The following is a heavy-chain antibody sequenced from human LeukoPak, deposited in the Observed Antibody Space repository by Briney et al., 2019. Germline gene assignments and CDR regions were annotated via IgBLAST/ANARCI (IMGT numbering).Heavy chain of an antibody. CDR1: GFTVSSNY. J-gene: IGHJ4*02. CDR3: ARDLSGDQLLYYDY. CDR2: IYSGGST. V-gene: IGHV3-53*01. Sequence: GGSLSLSCAASGFTVSSNYNYWGRMPPGTGLGRVSVIYSGGSTYYADSEKGRFTISRDNSKNTLYLQMNSLRAEDTAMYYCARDLSGDQLLYYDYWGQGTLVTVSS. D-gene: IGHD2-2*02.